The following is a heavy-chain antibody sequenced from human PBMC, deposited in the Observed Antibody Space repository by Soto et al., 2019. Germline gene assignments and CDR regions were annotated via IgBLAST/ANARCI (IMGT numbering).Heavy chain of an antibody. CDR3: ARDLNLYYFDY. Sequence: SETLSLTCTVSGGSISSGDYYWSWIRQPPGKGLEWIGYIYYSGSTYYNPSLKSRLTISVDTSKNQFSLKLSSVTDADTAVYYRARDLNLYYFDYWGKGTLVTVSS. V-gene: IGHV4-30-4*01. J-gene: IGHJ4*02. CDR2: IYYSGST. CDR1: GGSISSGDYY.